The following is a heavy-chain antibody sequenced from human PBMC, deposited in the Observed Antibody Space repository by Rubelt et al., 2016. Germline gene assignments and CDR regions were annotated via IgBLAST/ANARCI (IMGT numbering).Heavy chain of an antibody. V-gene: IGHV1-46*01. CDR2: INPSGGST. CDR1: GYTFTSYY. CDR3: ARSPRYDFEDNWFDP. J-gene: IGHJ5*02. D-gene: IGHD3-3*01. Sequence: QVQLVQSGAEVKKPGASVKVSCKASGYTFTSYYMHWVRQAPGQGLEWMGIINPSGGSTSYAQKFQGRVTMTRDTSTSTVYMELSSLGSEDTAVYYCARSPRYDFEDNWFDPWGQGTLVTVSS.